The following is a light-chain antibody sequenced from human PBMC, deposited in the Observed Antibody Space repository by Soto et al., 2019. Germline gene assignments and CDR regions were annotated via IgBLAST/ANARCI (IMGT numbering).Light chain of an antibody. J-gene: IGKJ1*01. V-gene: IGKV3-15*01. Sequence: EIVMTQSPATLSVPPGERATLSCGASQSVSSYLAWYQHKPGQAPRLLIYGGSTRATGIPARFSGSGSGTEFTLTISSLQSEDFAVYYCQQYNNWPLTFGQGTKVEIK. CDR3: QQYNNWPLT. CDR1: QSVSSY. CDR2: GGS.